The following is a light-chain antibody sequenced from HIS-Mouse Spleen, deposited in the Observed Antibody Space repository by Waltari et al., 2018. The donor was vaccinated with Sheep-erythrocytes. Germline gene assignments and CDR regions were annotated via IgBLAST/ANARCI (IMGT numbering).Light chain of an antibody. Sequence: AIQLTQSPSSLSASVGERVTITCRASQSISSALAWYQQKPGKAPKLLIYDASCLESGVPSRFSGSGSGTDFTLNISSLQPEDFATYYCQQFNNYPRTFGQGTKVEIK. CDR1: QSISSA. V-gene: IGKV1D-13*01. J-gene: IGKJ1*01. CDR3: QQFNNYPRT. CDR2: DAS.